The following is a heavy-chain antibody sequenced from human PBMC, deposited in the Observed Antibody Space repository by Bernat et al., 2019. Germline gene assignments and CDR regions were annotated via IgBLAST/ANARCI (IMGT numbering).Heavy chain of an antibody. CDR1: GFTFGDYA. CDR3: SRAYGYTFDY. D-gene: IGHD5-18*01. CDR2: IRSKTYGATT. J-gene: IGHJ4*02. Sequence: EVQLVESGGGLVQPGRSLRLSCTASGFTFGDYAMTWFRQAAGKGLEWVGLIRSKTYGATTEYAASAKGRFTVSRDDSKSSVYLQMNSLKTEDTALYYCSRAYGYTFDYWGQGTLVTVSS. V-gene: IGHV3-49*03.